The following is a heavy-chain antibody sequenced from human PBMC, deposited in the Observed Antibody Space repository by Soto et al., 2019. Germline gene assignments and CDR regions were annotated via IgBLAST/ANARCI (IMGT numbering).Heavy chain of an antibody. CDR3: VRLRVLADRYYYYYGLDG. D-gene: IGHD2-2*01. V-gene: IGHV4-34*01. J-gene: IGHJ6*02. CDR2: INHSGST. CDR1: GGSFSGYY. Sequence: SGTLFLTCAVYGGSFSGYYWSWIRQPPGQGLEWIGEINHSGSTNYNPSLKSRVTISVDTSKNQFSLKLSSVTAADTAVYYCVRLRVLADRYYYYYGLDGWGQGDTVT.